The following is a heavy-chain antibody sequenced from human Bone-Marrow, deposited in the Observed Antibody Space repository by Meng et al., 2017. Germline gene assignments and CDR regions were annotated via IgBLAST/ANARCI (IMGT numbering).Heavy chain of an antibody. CDR1: GGSFSGYY. J-gene: IGHJ4*02. Sequence: QVQLQQWGAGLFKPSETLSLTCSVYGGSFSGYYWSWIRQPPGKGLXWIGEINHSGSTNYNPSLKSRVTISVDTSKNQFSLKLSSVTAADTAVYYCARDGGYWGQGTLVTVSS. V-gene: IGHV4-34*01. CDR2: INHSGST. D-gene: IGHD3-16*01. CDR3: ARDGGY.